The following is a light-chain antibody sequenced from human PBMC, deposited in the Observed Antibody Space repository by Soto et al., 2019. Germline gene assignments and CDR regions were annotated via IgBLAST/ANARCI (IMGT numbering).Light chain of an antibody. V-gene: IGLV2-14*01. CDR1: SSDIGGYNY. Sequence: QSALAQPASVSWSPGQSITISCTGGSSDIGGYNYVSWFQQHPGKVPKLMIYEVTNRPSGVSNRFSGSKSGSTASLTISGLQAEDEADYYCSSYTSSNTLVFGTGTKVTVL. CDR3: SSYTSSNTLV. CDR2: EVT. J-gene: IGLJ1*01.